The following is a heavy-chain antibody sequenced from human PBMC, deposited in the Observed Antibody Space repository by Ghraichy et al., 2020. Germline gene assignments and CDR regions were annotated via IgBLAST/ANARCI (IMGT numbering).Heavy chain of an antibody. Sequence: GGSLRLSCAASGFTLSSSWMHWVRQAPGMGLVWVSRLKSDWSSSTYADSVKGRFTISRDNAKNTLYLQMNSLRVEDPAVYFCAREYCSGGRCFFGTGGSHFDDWVHGTLVPVSS. V-gene: IGHV3-74*01. CDR1: GFTLSSSW. CDR3: AREYCSGGRCFFGTGGSHFDD. J-gene: IGHJ4*01. D-gene: IGHD2-15*01. CDR2: LKSDWSSS.